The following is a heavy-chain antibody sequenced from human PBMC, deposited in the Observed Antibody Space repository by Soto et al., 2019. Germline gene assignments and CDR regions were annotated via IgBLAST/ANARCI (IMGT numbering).Heavy chain of an antibody. V-gene: IGHV4-31*03. D-gene: IGHD3-9*01. J-gene: IGHJ6*02. CDR1: GGSISSGGYY. CDR3: ARIPYYDILTGYYDAPYGTDV. CDR2: IYYSGST. Sequence: SETLSLTCTVSGGSISSGGYYLNWIRQHPGKGLEWIGYIYYSGSTYYNPSLKSRVTISVDTSKNQFSLKLNSVTAADTAVYYCARIPYYDILTGYYDAPYGTDVWGQGTXVAFSS.